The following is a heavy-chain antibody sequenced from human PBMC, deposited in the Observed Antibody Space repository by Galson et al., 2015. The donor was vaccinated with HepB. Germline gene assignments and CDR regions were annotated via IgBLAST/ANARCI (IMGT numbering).Heavy chain of an antibody. V-gene: IGHV3-53*04. CDR3: ARGPRYYYDSSGPGYFDY. D-gene: IGHD3-22*01. Sequence: SLRLSCAASGFTVGSNYMSWVRQAPGKGLEWVSIIYSGTSTYYADSVRGRFTISRHNFKNTLYLQVNSLRAEDTAVYYCARGPRYYYDSSGPGYFDYWGQGTMVTVSS. CDR1: GFTVGSNY. J-gene: IGHJ4*02. CDR2: IYSGTST.